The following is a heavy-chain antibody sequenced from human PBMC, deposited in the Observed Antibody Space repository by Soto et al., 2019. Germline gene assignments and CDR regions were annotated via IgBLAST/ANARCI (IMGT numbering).Heavy chain of an antibody. CDR2: INPQTGGT. Sequence: QVQLVQSGAEVKTPGASVRVSCKASGYTFTGYYIHWVREAPGQGLEWMGWINPQTGGTSYAQKFQGRVTLSRDTSITTAYLELSRLRFEDAAVYFCARERYQVISDGMDVWGQGTTVTVSS. V-gene: IGHV1-2*02. CDR3: ARERYQVISDGMDV. D-gene: IGHD2-2*01. CDR1: GYTFTGYY. J-gene: IGHJ6*02.